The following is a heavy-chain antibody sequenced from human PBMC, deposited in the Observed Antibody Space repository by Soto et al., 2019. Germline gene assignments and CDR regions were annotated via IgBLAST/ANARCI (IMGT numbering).Heavy chain of an antibody. D-gene: IGHD2-15*01. CDR1: GFIFSSHI. J-gene: IGHJ6*02. CDR3: ARGVVVVTATYGMDV. CDR2: ISSNGGST. Sequence: EVQLVESGGGLVQPGGSLRLSCAASGFIFSSHIMHWVRQAPGKGLEYVSAISSNGGSTYYANSVKGRFTISRDNSKNTLYLQMGGLRAEDRAVYYCARGVVVVTATYGMDVWGQGTTVTVSS. V-gene: IGHV3-64*01.